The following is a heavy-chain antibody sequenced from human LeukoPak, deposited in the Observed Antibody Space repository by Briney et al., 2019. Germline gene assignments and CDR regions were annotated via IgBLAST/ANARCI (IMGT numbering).Heavy chain of an antibody. D-gene: IGHD6-6*01. CDR3: ASRARSSSVDY. CDR1: GFTFSSYA. CDR2: ISGSGGST. J-gene: IGHJ4*02. V-gene: IGHV3-23*01. Sequence: PGGSRRLSCAGSGFTFSSYAMSWVRQAPGKGLEWVSAISGSGGSTYYADSVKGRFTISRDNSKNTLYLQMNSLRAEDTAVYYFASRARSSSVDYWGQGTLVTVSS.